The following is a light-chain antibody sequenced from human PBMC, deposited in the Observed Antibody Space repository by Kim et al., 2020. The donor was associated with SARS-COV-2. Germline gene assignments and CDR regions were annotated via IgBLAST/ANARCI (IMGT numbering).Light chain of an antibody. CDR3: YSYAGRYEV. CDR1: SSDVGAYDY. Sequence: QSALTQPRSVSGSRGQPVTLSCTGTSSDVGAYDYVSWYQQHPDKAPKLIVYAVTKRPSGVPDRFSGSKSGNTASLTIYGLEPEDEADYYSYSYAGRYEVFAGGTRLTFL. V-gene: IGLV2-11*01. CDR2: AVT. J-gene: IGLJ3*02.